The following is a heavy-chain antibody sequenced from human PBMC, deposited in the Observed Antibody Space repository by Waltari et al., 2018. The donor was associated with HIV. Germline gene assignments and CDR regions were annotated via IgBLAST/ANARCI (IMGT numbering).Heavy chain of an antibody. D-gene: IGHD2-8*01. J-gene: IGHJ4*02. CDR3: ARDRVAGVRRNGNDF. Sequence: QVPLVQSGAEVKKPGASVRVSCTASGYPFTDYSIHWIRQDSGKGLEWMGWVNPHNGDTTYAQKFQGRVTMTRDTSISTIYMDRSGLTTDDTAVFYCARDRVAGVRRNGNDFWGQGTLVTVSS. CDR2: VNPHNGDT. CDR1: GYPFTDYS. V-gene: IGHV1-2*02.